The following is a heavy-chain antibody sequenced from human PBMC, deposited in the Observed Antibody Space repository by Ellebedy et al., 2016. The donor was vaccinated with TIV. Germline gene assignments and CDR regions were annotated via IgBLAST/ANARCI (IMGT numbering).Heavy chain of an antibody. D-gene: IGHD6-19*01. J-gene: IGHJ4*02. CDR2: ISSISSYI. CDR1: GFTFSSYS. V-gene: IGHV3-21*04. Sequence: GESLKISXAASGFTFSSYSMNWFRQPPGKGLEWVSSISSISSYIYYADSVKGRFTISRDNAKNSLYLQMNSLRAEDTAVYYCAKDHHSSGWPVFDNWGQGTLVTVSS. CDR3: AKDHHSSGWPVFDN.